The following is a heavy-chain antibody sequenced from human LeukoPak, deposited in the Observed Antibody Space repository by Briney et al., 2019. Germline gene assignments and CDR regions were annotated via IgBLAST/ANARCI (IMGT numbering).Heavy chain of an antibody. Sequence: GGSLRLSCAASGFTFSSYSMNWVRQAPGKGLEWVSYISSSSSTIYYADSVKGRFTISRDNAKNTLYLQMNSLRAEDTAVYYCAREDVTIDNWFDPWGQGTLVTVSS. V-gene: IGHV3-48*01. D-gene: IGHD4-17*01. J-gene: IGHJ5*02. CDR2: ISSSSSTI. CDR3: AREDVTIDNWFDP. CDR1: GFTFSSYS.